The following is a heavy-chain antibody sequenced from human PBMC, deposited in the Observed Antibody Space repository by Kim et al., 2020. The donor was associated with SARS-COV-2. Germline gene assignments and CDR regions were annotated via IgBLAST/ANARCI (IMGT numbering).Heavy chain of an antibody. CDR1: GFTFSSYS. D-gene: IGHD3-10*01. CDR3: AMVSMVREYYGMDV. J-gene: IGHJ6*02. CDR2: ISSSSSYI. Sequence: GGSLRLSCAASGFTFSSYSMNWVRQAPGKGLEWVSSISSSSSYIYYADSVKGRFTISRDNAKNSLYLQMNSLRAEDTAVYYCAMVSMVREYYGMDVWGQGTTVTVSS. V-gene: IGHV3-21*01.